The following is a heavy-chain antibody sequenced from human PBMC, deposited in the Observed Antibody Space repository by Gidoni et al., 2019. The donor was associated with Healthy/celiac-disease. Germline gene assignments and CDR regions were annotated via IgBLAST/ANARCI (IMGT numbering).Heavy chain of an antibody. CDR2: INPSGGST. V-gene: IGHV1-46*01. D-gene: IGHD5-18*01. CDR3: ARTSTDRGYSYGKIENRGRWFDY. J-gene: IGHJ4*02. Sequence: QVQLVQSGAEVKKPGASVKVSCKASGYTFTSYYMHWVRKAPGQGLEWMGIINPSGGSTSYAQKFQGRVTMTRDTSTSTVYMELSSLRSEDTAVYYCARTSTDRGYSYGKIENRGRWFDYWGQGTLVTVSS. CDR1: GYTFTSYY.